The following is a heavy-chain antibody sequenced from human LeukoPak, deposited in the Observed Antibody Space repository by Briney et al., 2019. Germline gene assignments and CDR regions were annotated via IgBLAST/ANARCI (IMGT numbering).Heavy chain of an antibody. CDR1: GGSFSGYY. D-gene: IGHD1-1*01. CDR2: INHSGST. CDR3: ALRVGGTDY. V-gene: IGHV4-34*01. J-gene: IGHJ4*02. Sequence: SETLSLTCAVYGGSFSGYYWSWIRQPPGKWLEWIGEINHSGSTNYNPSLKSRVTISVDTSKNQFSLKLSSVTAADTAVYYCALRVGGTDYWGQGTLVTVSS.